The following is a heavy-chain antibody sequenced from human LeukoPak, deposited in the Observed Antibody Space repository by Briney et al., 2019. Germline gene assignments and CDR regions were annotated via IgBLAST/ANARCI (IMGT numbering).Heavy chain of an antibody. D-gene: IGHD3-22*01. V-gene: IGHV1-2*02. CDR2: INPNSGGT. J-gene: IGHJ5*02. Sequence: ASVKVSCKASGYTFTGYYMHWVRQAPGQGLEWMGWINPNSGGTNYAQKFQGRVTMTRDTSISTAYMELSRLRSDDTAVYYCARGLIVVATGSWFDPWGQGTLVTVSS. CDR3: ARGLIVVATGSWFDP. CDR1: GYTFTGYY.